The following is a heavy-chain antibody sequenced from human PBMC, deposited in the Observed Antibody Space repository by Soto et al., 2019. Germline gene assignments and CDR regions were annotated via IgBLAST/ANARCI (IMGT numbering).Heavy chain of an antibody. CDR2: IKSKTDGGTT. CDR1: GFTFSNAW. CDR3: TTSYYDILTGYYDAFDI. J-gene: IGHJ3*02. D-gene: IGHD3-9*01. Sequence: GGSLRLSCAASGFTFSNAWMSWVRQDPGKGLEWVGRIKSKTDGGTTDYAAPVKGRFTISRDDSKNTLYLQMNSLKTEDTAVYYCTTSYYDILTGYYDAFDIWGQGTMVTVSS. V-gene: IGHV3-15*01.